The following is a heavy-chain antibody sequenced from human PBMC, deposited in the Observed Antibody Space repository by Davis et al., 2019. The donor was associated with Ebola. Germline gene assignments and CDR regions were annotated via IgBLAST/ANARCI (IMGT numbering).Heavy chain of an antibody. CDR1: GYTFTSYG. J-gene: IGHJ4*02. CDR3: ATERGY. Sequence: AASVKVSCKASGYTFTSYGISWVRQAPGQGLEWMGWISAYNGNTNYAQKLQGRVTMTTDTSAASAYMELTSLRSDDTAVYYCATERGYWGQGTLVTVSS. D-gene: IGHD3-10*01. CDR2: ISAYNGNT. V-gene: IGHV1-18*04.